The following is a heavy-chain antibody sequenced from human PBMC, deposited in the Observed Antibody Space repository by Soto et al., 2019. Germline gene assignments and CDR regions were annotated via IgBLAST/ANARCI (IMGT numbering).Heavy chain of an antibody. V-gene: IGHV4-31*03. CDR2: IYYSGST. J-gene: IGHJ4*02. CDR1: GVSISSGGYY. D-gene: IGHD3-22*01. CDR3: ARTDYYDSSGFHFDY. Sequence: SSETLSLTCTVSGVSISSGGYYWSWIRHHPGKGLEWIGYIYYSGSTYYNPSLKSRVTISVDTSKNQCSLKLSSVTAADTAVYYCARTDYYDSSGFHFDYWGQGTLVTVSS.